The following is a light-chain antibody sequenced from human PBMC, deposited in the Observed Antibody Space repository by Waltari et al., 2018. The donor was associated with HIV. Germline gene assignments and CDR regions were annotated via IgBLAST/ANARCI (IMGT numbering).Light chain of an antibody. J-gene: IGLJ3*02. CDR3: QSYDSGLSVV. V-gene: IGLV1-40*01. Sequence: QSVLTQPPSVAGAPGQRVTISRTRNCSNSRAGFDDHWYQQGPETAPKLLIYGDTTRPPGVPDRFSGSKSGPSASLAITGLQAEDEADYYCQSYDSGLSVVFGGGTKLTVL. CDR2: GDT. CDR1: CSNSRAGFD.